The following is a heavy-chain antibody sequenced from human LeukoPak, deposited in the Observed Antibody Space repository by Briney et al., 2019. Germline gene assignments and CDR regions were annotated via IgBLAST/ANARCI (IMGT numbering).Heavy chain of an antibody. Sequence: GGSLRLSCAASGFTFSGSAIHWVRQASGKGLEWVGRIRSKADYAASVKGKFTISRDNSKNTLYLQMNSLRAEDTAVYYCASSPAAATDYYYYYMDVWGKGTTVTVSS. D-gene: IGHD2-2*01. CDR1: GFTFSGSA. V-gene: IGHV3-73*01. J-gene: IGHJ6*03. CDR2: IRSKAD. CDR3: ASSPAAATDYYYYYMDV.